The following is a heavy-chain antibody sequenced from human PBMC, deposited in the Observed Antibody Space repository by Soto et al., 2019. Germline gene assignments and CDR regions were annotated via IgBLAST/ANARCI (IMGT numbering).Heavy chain of an antibody. CDR2: IYYSGST. Sequence: SETLSLTCTVSGGSISSSSYYWGWIRQPPGKGLEWIGSIYYSGSTYYNPSLKSRVTISVDTSKNQFSLKLSSVTAADTAVYYCARLGDSSSWSLYYGMDVWGQGTTVT. CDR1: GGSISSSSYY. D-gene: IGHD6-13*01. CDR3: ARLGDSSSWSLYYGMDV. J-gene: IGHJ6*02. V-gene: IGHV4-39*01.